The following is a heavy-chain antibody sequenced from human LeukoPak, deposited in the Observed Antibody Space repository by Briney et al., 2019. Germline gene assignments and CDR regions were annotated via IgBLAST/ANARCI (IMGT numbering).Heavy chain of an antibody. Sequence: GASVKVSFKTSGYTFTDYSIHWVRQAPGQGLEWMGWINPNSGGTNYAQKFQGRVTMTRDTSISTAYMELSRLRSDDTAMYYCAKWRAADAFDIWGQGTMVTVSS. J-gene: IGHJ3*02. CDR2: INPNSGGT. CDR1: GYTFTDYS. CDR3: AKWRAADAFDI. V-gene: IGHV1-2*02. D-gene: IGHD2-8*01.